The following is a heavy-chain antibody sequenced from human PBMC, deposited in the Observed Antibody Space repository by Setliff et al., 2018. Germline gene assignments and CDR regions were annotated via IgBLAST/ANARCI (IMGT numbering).Heavy chain of an antibody. D-gene: IGHD3-16*01. CDR2: IWYDGVNK. J-gene: IGHJ6*02. CDR1: GFTFSSYG. CDR3: AKASDGYLYGLDV. Sequence: GGSLRLSCTAFGFTFSSYGMHWVRQAPGKGLEWVAVIWYDGVNKHYGDSVKGRFTISRDISKNTSYLQMDSLRAEDTAVYYCAKASDGYLYGLDVWGQGTAVTVSS. V-gene: IGHV3-33*06.